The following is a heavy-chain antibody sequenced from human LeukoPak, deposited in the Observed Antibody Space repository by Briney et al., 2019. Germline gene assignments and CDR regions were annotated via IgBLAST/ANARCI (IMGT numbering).Heavy chain of an antibody. D-gene: IGHD6-13*01. J-gene: IGHJ4*02. CDR1: GFSLSTSGVG. Sequence: SGPTLVKPTQTLTLTCTFSGFSLSTSGVGVGWIRQPPGKALEWLALIYWDDDKRYSPSLKSSLTITKDTSKNQVVLTVTNMDPVDTATYYCTHYYVSSWFGAAFDYWGQGTLVTVSS. V-gene: IGHV2-5*02. CDR3: THYYVSSWFGAAFDY. CDR2: IYWDDDK.